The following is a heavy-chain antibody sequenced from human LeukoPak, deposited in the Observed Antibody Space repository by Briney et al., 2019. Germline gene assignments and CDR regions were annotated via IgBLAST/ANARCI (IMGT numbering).Heavy chain of an antibody. CDR3: ARGGWNFFLNF. J-gene: IGHJ4*02. D-gene: IGHD1-7*01. CDR1: GFTFSTYE. V-gene: IGHV3-48*03. Sequence: GGSLRLSCAASGFTFSTYEMNWVRQAPGKGLEWVSYISSSGTPIYYTDSVKGRFTISGDNAKNSLYLQMNSLRAEDTAVYYCARGGWNFFLNFWGQGTLATVSS. CDR2: ISSSGTPI.